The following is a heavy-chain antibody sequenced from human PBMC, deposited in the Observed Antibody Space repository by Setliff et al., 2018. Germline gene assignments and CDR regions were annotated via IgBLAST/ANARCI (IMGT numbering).Heavy chain of an antibody. CDR1: GYSFSSYW. J-gene: IGHJ4*02. Sequence: GESLKISCKGSGYSFSSYWIGWVRQMPGKGLEWMGIIYPGDSYTRYSPSFQGQVTIPADKSISTAYLQWSSLKASDTAMYYCARRPGYSSGPFDYWGQGTLVTVSS. V-gene: IGHV5-51*01. CDR2: IYPGDSYT. CDR3: ARRPGYSSGPFDY. D-gene: IGHD6-19*01.